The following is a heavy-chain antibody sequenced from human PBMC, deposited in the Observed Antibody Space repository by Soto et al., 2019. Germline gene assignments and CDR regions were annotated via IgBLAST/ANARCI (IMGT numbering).Heavy chain of an antibody. V-gene: IGHV4-59*01. CDR1: GGSISSYY. Sequence: QVQLQESGPGLVKPSETLSLTCTVSGGSISSYYWGCIRQPPGKRLEWIGYIHYSGSTNYNPSLRSRVTISVDTPTNQFSLKVNSMTAADTAIYYCARGGVAARKGRWFDPWGQGTLVTVAS. D-gene: IGHD6-25*01. CDR2: IHYSGST. J-gene: IGHJ5*02. CDR3: ARGGVAARKGRWFDP.